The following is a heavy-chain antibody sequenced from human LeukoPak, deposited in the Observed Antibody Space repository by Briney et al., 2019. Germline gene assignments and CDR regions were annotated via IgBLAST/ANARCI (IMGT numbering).Heavy chain of an antibody. D-gene: IGHD2-2*01. CDR2: ISAYNGNT. J-gene: IGHJ4*02. V-gene: IGHV1-18*01. CDR1: GYTFTSYA. CDR3: ERVVRYCSSTSCPGEFDY. Sequence: GASVKVSCKASGYTFTSYAMHWVRQAPGQRLEWMGWISAYNGNTNYAQKLQGRVTMTTDTSTSTAYMELRSLRSDDTAVYYCERVVRYCSSTSCPGEFDYWGQGTLVTVSS.